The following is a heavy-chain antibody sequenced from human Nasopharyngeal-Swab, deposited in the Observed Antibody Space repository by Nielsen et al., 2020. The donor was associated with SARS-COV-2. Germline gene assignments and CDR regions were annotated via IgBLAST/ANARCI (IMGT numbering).Heavy chain of an antibody. V-gene: IGHV4-34*01. CDR2: INHSGST. Sequence: WIRQPPGKGLEWIGEINHSGSTNYNPSLKSRVTISVDTSKNQFSLKLSSVTAADTAVYYCARGPPGGGGTYSWAKYYYYGMDVWGQGTTVTVSS. J-gene: IGHJ6*02. CDR3: ARGPPGGGGTYSWAKYYYYGMDV. D-gene: IGHD1-26*01.